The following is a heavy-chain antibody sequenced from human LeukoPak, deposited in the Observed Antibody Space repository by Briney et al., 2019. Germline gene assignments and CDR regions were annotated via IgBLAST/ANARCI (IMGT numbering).Heavy chain of an antibody. D-gene: IGHD3-3*01. J-gene: IGHJ5*02. CDR2: ISYDGTNK. V-gene: IGHV3-30*18. CDR3: AKSMARYYDFWSSYSNWFDP. CDR1: GFTFSNYV. Sequence: GGSLRLSCAASGFTFSNYVIHWVRQAPGKGLEWVAVISYDGTNKYYADSVKGRFTISRANSKNTLYLQMNSLRAEDTAIYYCAKSMARYYDFWSSYSNWFDPWGQGTLVTVSS.